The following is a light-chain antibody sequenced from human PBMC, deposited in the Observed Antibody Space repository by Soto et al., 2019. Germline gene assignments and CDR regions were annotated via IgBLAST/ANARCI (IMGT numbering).Light chain of an antibody. CDR3: QQYGSSPKT. V-gene: IGKV3D-20*01. Sequence: EIVLTQSPATLSLSPGERATLSCGASQSVSSGYLAWYQHKPGLAPRLLICDASSRATGIPDRFSGSGSGTDFTLTIIRLEPEDFAVYYCQQYGSSPKTFGQGTKVDIK. CDR2: DAS. J-gene: IGKJ1*01. CDR1: QSVSSGY.